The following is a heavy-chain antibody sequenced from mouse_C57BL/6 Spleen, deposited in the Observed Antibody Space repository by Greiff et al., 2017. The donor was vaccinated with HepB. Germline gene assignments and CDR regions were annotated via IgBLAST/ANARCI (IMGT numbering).Heavy chain of an antibody. D-gene: IGHD2-1*01. CDR2: IYPSDSET. J-gene: IGHJ3*01. CDR3: AKGGNYVPWFAY. CDR1: GYTFTSYW. Sequence: VQLQQPGAELVRPGSSVKLSCKASGYTFTSYWMDWVKQRPGQGLEWIGNIYPSDSETHYNQKFKDKATLTVDKSSSTAYMQLSSLTSEDSAVYYCAKGGNYVPWFAYWGQGTLVTVSA. V-gene: IGHV1-61*01.